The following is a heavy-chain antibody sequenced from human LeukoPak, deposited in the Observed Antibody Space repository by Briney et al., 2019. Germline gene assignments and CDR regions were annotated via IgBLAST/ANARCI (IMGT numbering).Heavy chain of an antibody. CDR2: IYYSGST. J-gene: IGHJ5*02. CDR3: ARASSAYYDFWSGYPNWFDP. CDR1: GGSISSYY. Sequence: PSETLSLTCTVSGGSISSYYWSWIRQPPGKGLEWIGYIYYSGSTNYSPSLTSRVTISVDTSKNQFSLKLSSVTAADTAVYYCARASSAYYDFWSGYPNWFDPWGQGTLVTVSS. D-gene: IGHD3-3*01. V-gene: IGHV4-59*01.